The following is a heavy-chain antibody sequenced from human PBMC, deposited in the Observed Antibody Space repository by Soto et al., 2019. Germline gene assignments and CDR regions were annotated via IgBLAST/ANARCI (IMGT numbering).Heavy chain of an antibody. Sequence: EVQLVESGGGLVQPGGSLRLSCAGSALTASKNYMSWVRQPPGKGLEWVSVIYSGGTTYYADSVKDRFSISRDNSKSTVYLQMDNLRAGDTAVYYCARGGSGSDWDYCGMDVWGQGTTVTVSS. CDR1: ALTASKNY. J-gene: IGHJ6*02. CDR2: IYSGGTT. V-gene: IGHV3-66*01. CDR3: ARGGSGSDWDYCGMDV. D-gene: IGHD3-10*01.